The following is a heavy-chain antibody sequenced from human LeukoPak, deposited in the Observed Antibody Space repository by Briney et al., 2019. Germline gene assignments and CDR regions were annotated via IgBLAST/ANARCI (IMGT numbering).Heavy chain of an antibody. CDR3: ARTTSMTASGYDY. D-gene: IGHD2-21*02. Sequence: VASVKVSCKASGYTFTNYHINWVRQASGQGLEWMTWINPDTGDKGYARKFQDRVTITTDTSISTAYMELSSLSSEDTVVYFCARTTSMTASGYDYWGQGTLVTVSS. CDR1: GYTFTNYH. J-gene: IGHJ4*02. CDR2: INPDTGDK. V-gene: IGHV1-8*03.